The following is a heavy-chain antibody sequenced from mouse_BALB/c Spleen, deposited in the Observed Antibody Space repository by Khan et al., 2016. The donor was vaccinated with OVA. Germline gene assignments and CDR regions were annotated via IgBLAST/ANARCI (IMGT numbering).Heavy chain of an antibody. Sequence: EVKLLESGPGLVKPSQSLSLTCTVTGYSITSDYAWNWIRQFPGNKLEWMGYISSTGGTSYNPSLKSRISINRDTSKNQFFLQLKALTAEDTATYYCARSLYYSYGYALDCWGRGTLVTVSS. CDR2: ISSTGGT. CDR1: GYSITSDYA. J-gene: IGHJ4*01. V-gene: IGHV3-2*02. D-gene: IGHD2-14*01. CDR3: ARSLYYSYGYALDC.